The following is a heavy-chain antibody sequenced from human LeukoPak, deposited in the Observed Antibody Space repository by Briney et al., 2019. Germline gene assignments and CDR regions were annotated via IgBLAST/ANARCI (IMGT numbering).Heavy chain of an antibody. V-gene: IGHV4-4*02. CDR3: ARERGGSAARFEP. J-gene: IGHJ5*02. CDR1: GGSISSSNW. D-gene: IGHD6-6*01. Sequence: SETLSLTCAVSGGSISSSNWWSWVRQPPGKGLEWIGEIYHSGSTNYNPSLKSRVTISVDKSENQFSLKLSSVTAADTAVYYCARERGGSAARFEPWGQGTLVTVSS. CDR2: IYHSGST.